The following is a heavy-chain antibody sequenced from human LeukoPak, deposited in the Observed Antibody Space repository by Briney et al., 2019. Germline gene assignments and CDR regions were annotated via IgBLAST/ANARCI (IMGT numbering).Heavy chain of an antibody. CDR3: AKGALGGLDY. V-gene: IGHV3-23*01. D-gene: IGHD3-16*01. CDR2: ISGGGSAT. CDR1: GLTFSTYA. Sequence: GGSLRLSCAASGLTFSTYAMSWVRQAPGKGLEWVSSISGGGSATFYADSVKGRFTISRDNSKNTLYLQMNSLRAEDTDVYYCAKGALGGLDYWGQGTLVTVSS. J-gene: IGHJ4*02.